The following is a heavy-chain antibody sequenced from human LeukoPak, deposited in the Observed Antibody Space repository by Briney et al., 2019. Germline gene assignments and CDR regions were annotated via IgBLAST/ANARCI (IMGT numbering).Heavy chain of an antibody. D-gene: IGHD3-3*01. CDR3: ARVIRYYDFWCGLEDNWFDP. V-gene: IGHV1-2*02. J-gene: IGHJ5*02. CDR2: INPNSGGT. CDR1: GYTFTGNY. Sequence: AASVKVSCKASGYTFTGNYMHWVRQAPGQGLEWMGWINPNSGGTNYAQKFQGRVTMTRDTSISTAYMELSRVRSDDTAVYYCARVIRYYDFWCGLEDNWFDPWGQGTLVTVSS.